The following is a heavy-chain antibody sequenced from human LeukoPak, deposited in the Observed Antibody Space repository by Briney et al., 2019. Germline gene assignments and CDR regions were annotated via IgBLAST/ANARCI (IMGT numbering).Heavy chain of an antibody. CDR1: GFTFVSYD. J-gene: IGHJ4*02. D-gene: IGHD3-16*01. Sequence: GASVKVSCKTSGFTFVSYDINWVRQAPGQGLEWMGWISGYNGNTNYAQKLQGRVTMTTDTSTTTVYMELRSLRSDDTSVYYCARASAEGAYYWGQGTLVTVSS. V-gene: IGHV1-18*01. CDR2: ISGYNGNT. CDR3: ARASAEGAYY.